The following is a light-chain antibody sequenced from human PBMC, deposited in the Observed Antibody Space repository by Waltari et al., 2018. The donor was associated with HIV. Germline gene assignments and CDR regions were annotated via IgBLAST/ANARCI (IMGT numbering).Light chain of an antibody. CDR1: KSVSSSY. CDR3: QQYGSSPYT. CDR2: GAS. V-gene: IGKV3-20*01. Sequence: EIVLTKSPGTLSLSPGERATLSCRASKSVSSSYLAWYQQKPGQAPRLLIYGASSRATGIPDRFSGSGSGTDFTLTISRLEPEDFAVYYCQQYGSSPYTFGQGTKLEIK. J-gene: IGKJ2*01.